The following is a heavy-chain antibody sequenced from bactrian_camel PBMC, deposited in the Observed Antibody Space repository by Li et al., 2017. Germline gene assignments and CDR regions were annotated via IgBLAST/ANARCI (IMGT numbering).Heavy chain of an antibody. CDR1: AYVSSTCR. CDR2: IRSDDTT. J-gene: IGHJ4*01. D-gene: IGHD2*01. V-gene: IGHV3S53*01. Sequence: HVQLVESGGGSVQAGGSLKLSCAASAYVSSTCRMGWYRQAPGKEREFVSSIRSDDTTLYADSVKGRFTISRDNTKNTLYLQMNSLKPEDTAMYYCAAEPAPSTYCSGGQVPAFWFLVGQGTQVTVS.